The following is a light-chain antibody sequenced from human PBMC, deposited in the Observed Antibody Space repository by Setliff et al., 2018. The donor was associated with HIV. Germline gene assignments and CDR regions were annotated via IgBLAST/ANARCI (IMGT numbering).Light chain of an antibody. V-gene: IGLV2-23*02. J-gene: IGLJ2*01. CDR1: GSDVGSYNL. CDR3: CSYSTSGTFVL. Sequence: QSALTQPASVSGSPGQSIIISCTGNGSDVGSYNLVSWHQQYPGKVPKLIMYEVSKRPSGVSNRFSGSKSGNTASLTLSGLQTEDEADYYCCSYSTSGTFVLFGGGTKVTVL. CDR2: EVS.